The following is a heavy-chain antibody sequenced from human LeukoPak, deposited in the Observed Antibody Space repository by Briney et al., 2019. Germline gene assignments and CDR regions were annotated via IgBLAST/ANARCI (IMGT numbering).Heavy chain of an antibody. D-gene: IGHD3-3*01. CDR3: AKGFDFWRGLYYFDH. CDR2: ISVSGGVT. CDR1: GITFTDHG. Sequence: PGGSLRLSCAASGITFTDHGLSWVRQAPRKGLEWVSSISVSGGVTLYADSVKGRFVISRDNSRSRVYLEMNRLRAEDTAVYYCAKGFDFWRGLYYFDHWGQGTLVTVSS. J-gene: IGHJ4*02. V-gene: IGHV3-23*01.